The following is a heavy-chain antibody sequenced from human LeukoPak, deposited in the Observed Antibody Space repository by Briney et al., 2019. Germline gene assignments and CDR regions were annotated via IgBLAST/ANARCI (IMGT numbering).Heavy chain of an antibody. CDR3: TTLRPYIQPP. CDR1: GFTFSSYG. D-gene: IGHD5-18*01. J-gene: IGHJ3*01. V-gene: IGHV3-21*03. Sequence: PGGSLRLSCAASGFTFSSYGMSWVRQAPGKGLEWVSSISSSSSYIYYADSVKGRFTISRDNAKNSLSLQMNSLKTEDTAVYYCTTLRPYIQPPWGQGTMVTVSS. CDR2: ISSSSSYI.